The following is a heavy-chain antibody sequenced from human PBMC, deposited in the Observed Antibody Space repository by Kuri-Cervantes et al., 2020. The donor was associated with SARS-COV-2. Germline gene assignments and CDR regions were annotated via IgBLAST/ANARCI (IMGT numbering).Heavy chain of an antibody. V-gene: IGHV1-69*13. CDR2: ITPVFNQP. CDR1: GGTFNKFT. Sequence: SVKVSCKTSGGTFNKFTLSWVRQAPGQGLEWMAGITPVFNQPNYAQKFKGRVIITADVSTTTLYLDLSSLTSDDTAIYYCVSGNYDFWSGYHDFWGQGTLVTVSS. D-gene: IGHD3-3*01. CDR3: VSGNYDFWSGYHDF. J-gene: IGHJ4*02.